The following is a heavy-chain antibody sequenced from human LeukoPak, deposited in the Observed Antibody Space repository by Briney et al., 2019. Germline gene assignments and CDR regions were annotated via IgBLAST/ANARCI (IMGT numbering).Heavy chain of an antibody. V-gene: IGHV4-38-2*02. J-gene: IGHJ5*02. Sequence: PSETLSLTCTVSGYSISSGYYWGWIRQPPGKGLEWIGSIYYSGSTYYNPPLKSRVTISVDTSKNQFSLKLSSVTAADTAVYYCARQDGDYRANWFDPWGQGTLVTVSS. D-gene: IGHD4-17*01. CDR2: IYYSGST. CDR3: ARQDGDYRANWFDP. CDR1: GYSISSGYY.